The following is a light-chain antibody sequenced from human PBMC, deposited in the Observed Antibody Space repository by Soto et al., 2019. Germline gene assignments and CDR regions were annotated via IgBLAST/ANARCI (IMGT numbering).Light chain of an antibody. Sequence: QMTQSPSSLSASVGDRVTITCRASQSISSYLNWYQQKPGKAPKLLIYAASSLQSGVPSRFSGSGSGTDFTLTISSLQPEDFATYYCQQSYSTPWGFGQGTKVDIK. CDR3: QQSYSTPWG. CDR1: QSISSY. CDR2: AAS. V-gene: IGKV1-39*01. J-gene: IGKJ1*01.